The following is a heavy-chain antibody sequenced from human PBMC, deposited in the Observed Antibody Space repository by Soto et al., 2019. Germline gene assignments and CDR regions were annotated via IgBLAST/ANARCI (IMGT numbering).Heavy chain of an antibody. CDR3: ARDLGIAVAGDYYYGMDV. D-gene: IGHD6-19*01. Sequence: QVQLVESGGGVVQPGRSLRLSCAASGFTFSSYGMHWVRQAPGKRLEWVAVIWYDGSNKYYADSVKGRFTISRDNSKNTLYRQMNSLRAEDTGVYYWARDLGIAVAGDYYYGMDVWGQGTTVTVSS. CDR1: GFTFSSYG. J-gene: IGHJ6*02. V-gene: IGHV3-33*01. CDR2: IWYDGSNK.